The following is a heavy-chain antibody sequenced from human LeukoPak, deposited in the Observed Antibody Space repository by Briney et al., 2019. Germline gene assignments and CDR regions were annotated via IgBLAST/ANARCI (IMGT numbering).Heavy chain of an antibody. Sequence: GGSLRLSCAASGFTFSSYAMSWVRQAPGKGLEWVSTIGSRGVSTYYADSVKGRFTISRDSSKNTLYLQMNSLRAEDTAVYYCAKKVPAAAFDIWGQGTMVTVSS. V-gene: IGHV3-23*01. CDR1: GFTFSSYA. J-gene: IGHJ3*02. CDR3: AKKVPAAAFDI. CDR2: IGSRGVST. D-gene: IGHD2-2*01.